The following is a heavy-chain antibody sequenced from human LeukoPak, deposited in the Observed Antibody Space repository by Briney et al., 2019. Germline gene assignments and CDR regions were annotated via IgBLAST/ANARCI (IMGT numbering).Heavy chain of an antibody. D-gene: IGHD3-10*01. CDR1: GFTFGDYA. J-gene: IGHJ4*02. CDR2: IRSKAYGGTT. V-gene: IGHV3-49*04. CDR3: TRDFVGRWFGEFYFDY. Sequence: GGSLRLSCTASGFTFGDYAMSWVRQAPGKGLEWVGFIRSKAYGGTTEYAASVKGRFTISRDDSKSIAYLQMNSLKTEDTAVYYCTRDFVGRWFGEFYFDYWGQGTLVTVSS.